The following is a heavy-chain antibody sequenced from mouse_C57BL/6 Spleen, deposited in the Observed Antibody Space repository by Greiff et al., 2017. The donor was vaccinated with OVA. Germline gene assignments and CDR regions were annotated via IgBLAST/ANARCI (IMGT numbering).Heavy chain of an antibody. Sequence: VQLQQSGAELVRPGTSVKVSCTASGFAFTNYLIEWVKQRPGQGLEWIGVINPGSGGTNYNEKFQGKATMTADKSSSTAYLQLSSLTSEDSAVYFCARYDYPYYAMDYWGQGTSVTVSS. J-gene: IGHJ4*01. D-gene: IGHD2-4*01. V-gene: IGHV1-54*01. CDR2: INPGSGGT. CDR1: GFAFTNYL. CDR3: ARYDYPYYAMDY.